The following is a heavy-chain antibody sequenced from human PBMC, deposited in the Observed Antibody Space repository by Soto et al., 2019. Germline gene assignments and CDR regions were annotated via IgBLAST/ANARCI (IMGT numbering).Heavy chain of an antibody. CDR3: ARDFSSGYYSGDAFDI. CDR2: IYYSGST. J-gene: IGHJ3*02. D-gene: IGHD3-22*01. V-gene: IGHV4-31*03. CDR1: GGSISSGGYY. Sequence: PSETLSLTCTVSGGSISSGGYYWSWIRQHPGKGLEWIGYIYYSGSTYYNPSLKSRVTISVDTSKNQFSLKLSSVTAADTAVYYCARDFSSGYYSGDAFDIWGQGPMVTLSS.